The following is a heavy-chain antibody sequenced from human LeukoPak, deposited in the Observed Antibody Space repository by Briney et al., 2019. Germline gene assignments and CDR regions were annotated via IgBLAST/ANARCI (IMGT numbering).Heavy chain of an antibody. CDR3: AKSFGPSTAGTTDY. Sequence: PGGSLRLSCAASGFTFSSYAMNWVRQAPGKGLEWVSAIGGSGGNTNYADSVKGRFTISRGNAKNSLYLQMNSLRAEDTALYYCAKSFGPSTAGTTDYWGQGTLVTVSS. CDR2: IGGSGGNT. D-gene: IGHD6-13*01. J-gene: IGHJ4*02. V-gene: IGHV3-23*01. CDR1: GFTFSSYA.